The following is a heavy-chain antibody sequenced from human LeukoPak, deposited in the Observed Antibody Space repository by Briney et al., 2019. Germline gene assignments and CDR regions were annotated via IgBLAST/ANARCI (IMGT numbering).Heavy chain of an antibody. CDR2: IRYDGSNK. CDR1: GFTFSNFG. Sequence: GGSLRLSCAASGFTFSNFGMHWVRQAPGKGLEWVAFIRYDGSNKFYADSVKGRFTISRDNSKNTLYLQMNSLRAEDTAVYYCAKAALNYFDYWGQGTLVTVSS. D-gene: IGHD3-3*02. CDR3: AKAALNYFDY. J-gene: IGHJ4*02. V-gene: IGHV3-30*02.